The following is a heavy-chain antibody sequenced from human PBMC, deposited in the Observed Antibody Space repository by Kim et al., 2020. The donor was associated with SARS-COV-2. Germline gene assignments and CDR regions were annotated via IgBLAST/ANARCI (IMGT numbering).Heavy chain of an antibody. CDR3: AKGGLHYDSSGDYYYYSVMDF. V-gene: IGHV3-30*18. CDR1: GFTFSSYG. Sequence: GGSLRLSCAASGFTFSSYGMHWVRQAPGKGLEWVAVISYDGSNKYYADSVKGRFTISRDNSKNKNTLYLQMNSLRAEDTAVYYCAKGGLHYDSSGDYYYYSVMDFWGQGTTVTVSS. D-gene: IGHD3-22*01. J-gene: IGHJ6*02. CDR2: ISYDGSNK.